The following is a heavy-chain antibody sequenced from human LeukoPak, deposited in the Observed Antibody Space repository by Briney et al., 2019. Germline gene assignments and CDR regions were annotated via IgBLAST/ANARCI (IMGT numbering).Heavy chain of an antibody. V-gene: IGHV3-48*03. J-gene: IGHJ4*02. CDR2: INSGGSTI. D-gene: IGHD3-10*01. Sequence: GGSLRLSCAASGFTFSSYEMNWVRQAPGKGLEWVSYINSGGSTIYYADSVKGRFIISRDNAKKSLYLQMNSLRAEDTAVYYCATSRRGFGGLWGYWGQGTLVTVSS. CDR1: GFTFSSYE. CDR3: ATSRRGFGGLWGY.